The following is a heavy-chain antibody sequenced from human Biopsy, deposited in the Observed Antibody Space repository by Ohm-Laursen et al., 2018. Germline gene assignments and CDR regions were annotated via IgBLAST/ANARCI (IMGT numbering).Heavy chain of an antibody. V-gene: IGHV3-21*01. CDR1: GFTLSDYS. CDR3: ASYDEAGGYFAY. D-gene: IGHD2-8*02. CDR2: ISSSSSYI. Sequence: SLRLSCAASGFTLSDYSMIWVRQAPGKGLEWVSFISSSSSYIYYADSVKGRFTISRDNAKNTLYLQLNSLRAEDTALYYCASYDEAGGYFAYWGQGALVTVSS. J-gene: IGHJ4*02.